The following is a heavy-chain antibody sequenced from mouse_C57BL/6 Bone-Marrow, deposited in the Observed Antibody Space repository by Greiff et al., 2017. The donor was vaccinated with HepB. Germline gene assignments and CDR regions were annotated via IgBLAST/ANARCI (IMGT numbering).Heavy chain of an antibody. Sequence: EVQLQQSGPVLVKPGASVKMSCKASGYTFTDYYMNWVKQSHGKSLEWIGVINPYNGGTSYNQKFKGKATLTVDKSSSTAYMELNSLTSEDSAVYYCANYYGSKRDWYFDVWGTGTTVTVSS. D-gene: IGHD1-1*01. V-gene: IGHV1-19*01. CDR1: GYTFTDYY. J-gene: IGHJ1*03. CDR3: ANYYGSKRDWYFDV. CDR2: INPYNGGT.